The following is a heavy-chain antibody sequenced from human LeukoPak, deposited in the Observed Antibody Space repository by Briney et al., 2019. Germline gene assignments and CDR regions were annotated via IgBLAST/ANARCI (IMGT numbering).Heavy chain of an antibody. CDR2: ISGSGGST. CDR3: ARVRTLGYSSSWYADY. V-gene: IGHV3-23*01. Sequence: PGGSLRLSCAASGFTFSSYAMSWVRQAPGKGLEWASAISGSGGSTYYADSVKGRFTISRDNSKNTLYLQTNSLRAEDTAVYYCARVRTLGYSSSWYADYWGQGTLVTVSS. CDR1: GFTFSSYA. J-gene: IGHJ4*02. D-gene: IGHD6-13*01.